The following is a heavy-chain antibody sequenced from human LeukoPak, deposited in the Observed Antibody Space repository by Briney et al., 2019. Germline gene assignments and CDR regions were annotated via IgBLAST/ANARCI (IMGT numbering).Heavy chain of an antibody. Sequence: ASVKVSCKASGYTFTGYYMHWVRQAPGQGLEWMGWINPNSGGTNYAQKFQGRVTMTRDTSISTAYMELSRLRSDDTAVYYCARDYTIFGVVPEYYFGYWGQGTLVTVSS. CDR2: INPNSGGT. J-gene: IGHJ4*02. V-gene: IGHV1-2*02. CDR3: ARDYTIFGVVPEYYFGY. D-gene: IGHD3-3*01. CDR1: GYTFTGYY.